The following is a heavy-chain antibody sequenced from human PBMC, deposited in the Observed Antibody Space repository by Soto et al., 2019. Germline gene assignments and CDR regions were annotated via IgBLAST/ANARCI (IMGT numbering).Heavy chain of an antibody. V-gene: IGHV1-3*04. CDR1: GYSFTNYA. D-gene: IGHD3-10*01. Sequence: QVQLVQSGAEVKKPGASVKVSCKASGYSFTNYALHWVRQAPGQRPEWMGWINTDNGNTKYSQHFQGRVTITRDTPASTAYXEXXXLXXEDTXXXXXXXXXXXLVRGVLMLHYWGQGTLVTVSS. CDR2: INTDNGNT. CDR3: XXXXXXLVRGVLMLHY. J-gene: IGHJ4*02.